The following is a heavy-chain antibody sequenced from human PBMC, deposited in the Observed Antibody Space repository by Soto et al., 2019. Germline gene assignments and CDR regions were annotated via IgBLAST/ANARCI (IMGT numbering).Heavy chain of an antibody. Sequence: ASVKVSCKASGYTFTSYGISWVRQAPGQGLEWMGWISAYNGNTNYAQKLQGRVTMTTDTSTSTAYMELRSLRSDDTAVYYCARDYYDFWSGYSPPRQPYYFDYWGQGTLVTVS. CDR2: ISAYNGNT. V-gene: IGHV1-18*01. CDR3: ARDYYDFWSGYSPPRQPYYFDY. D-gene: IGHD3-3*01. J-gene: IGHJ4*02. CDR1: GYTFTSYG.